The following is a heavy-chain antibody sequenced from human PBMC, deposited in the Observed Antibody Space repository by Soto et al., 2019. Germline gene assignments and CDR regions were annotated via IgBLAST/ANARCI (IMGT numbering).Heavy chain of an antibody. CDR1: GGTFSSYA. D-gene: IGHD3-3*01. V-gene: IGHV1-69*12. CDR2: IIPIFGTA. CDR3: ASGAHDFWSGPGGGMDV. Sequence: QVQLVQSGAEVKKPGSSVKVSCKASGGTFSSYAISWVRQAPGQGLEWMGGIIPIFGTANYAQKFQGRVTIPADESTSTAYMELSRLRSEDTAVYYCASGAHDFWSGPGGGMDVWGQGTTVTVAS. J-gene: IGHJ6*02.